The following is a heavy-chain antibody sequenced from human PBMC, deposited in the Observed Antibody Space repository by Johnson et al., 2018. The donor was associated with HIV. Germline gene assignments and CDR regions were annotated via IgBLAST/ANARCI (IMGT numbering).Heavy chain of an antibody. CDR1: GFTFSSYG. V-gene: IGHV3-33*06. CDR3: AKGGYSGSPWGDAFDI. Sequence: VQLVESGGGVVQPGRSLRLSCAASGFTFSSYGMHWVRQAPGKGLEWVAVIWYDGSNKYYADSVKGRFTISRDNSKNTLYLQGNSLRAEDTAVYYCAKGGYSGSPWGDAFDIWGQGTMVTVSS. J-gene: IGHJ3*02. CDR2: IWYDGSNK. D-gene: IGHD1-26*01.